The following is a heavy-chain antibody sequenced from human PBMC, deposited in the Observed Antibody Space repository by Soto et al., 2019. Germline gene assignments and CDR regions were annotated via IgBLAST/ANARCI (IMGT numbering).Heavy chain of an antibody. D-gene: IGHD3-3*01. CDR3: VRDPHRFRGGMDV. V-gene: IGHV4-61*01. CDR2: ISHSGVT. J-gene: IGHJ6*02. Sequence: SETLSLTCTVSGASVSSGSDYWNWFRQPPGERPEWIGYISHSGVTNYNPSLKSRLTISLDTAKDQVLLRLTSVTATDAAVYYCVRDPHRFRGGMDVWGQGTTVTVSS. CDR1: GASVSSGSDY.